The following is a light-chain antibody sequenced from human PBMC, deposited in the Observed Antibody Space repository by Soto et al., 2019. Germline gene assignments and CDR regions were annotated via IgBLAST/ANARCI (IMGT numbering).Light chain of an antibody. CDR1: QSINNRY. V-gene: IGKV3-20*01. Sequence: EIVLTQSPGTLSLSPGERATLSCRASQSINNRYLAWYQQKPGQATRLLIYAASSSATGIPDRFSGSGSGTDFTLTISRLEPEDFAVYYCEQFGSSPGFTFGPGTKVDIK. CDR2: AAS. CDR3: EQFGSSPGFT. J-gene: IGKJ3*01.